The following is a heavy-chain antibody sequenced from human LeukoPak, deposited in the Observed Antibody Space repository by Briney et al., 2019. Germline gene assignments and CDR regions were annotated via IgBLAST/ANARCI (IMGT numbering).Heavy chain of an antibody. CDR2: INPSGGST. CDR1: GYRFTTSY. V-gene: IGHV1-46*01. J-gene: IGHJ4*02. CDR3: ARAANSGSSNLDF. Sequence: GASVKVSCKASGYRFTTSYMHWVRQAPGQRLEWMGIINPSGGSTSYAQKFQGRVTMTRETSTGTVYMDLTHLISDDTAVYFCARAANSGSSNLDFWDQGTLVTVSS. D-gene: IGHD1-26*01.